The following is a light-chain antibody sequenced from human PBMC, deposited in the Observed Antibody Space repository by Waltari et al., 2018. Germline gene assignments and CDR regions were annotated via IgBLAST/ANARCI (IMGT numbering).Light chain of an antibody. CDR1: QSISRF. CDR3: QHYTSDSKT. V-gene: IGKV1-5*03. Sequence: DVQITQSPSPLSASVGHRVPITCRASQSISRFLAWYHQSPGTAPKLLIYRASTLQSGVPSRFSGSGSGTEFTLTISSLQPDDFATYYCQHYTSDSKTFGQGTKVEI. J-gene: IGKJ1*01. CDR2: RAS.